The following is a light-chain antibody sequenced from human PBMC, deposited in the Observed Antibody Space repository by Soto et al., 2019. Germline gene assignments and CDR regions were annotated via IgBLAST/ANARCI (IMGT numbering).Light chain of an antibody. CDR3: GAWDDSVSAYV. Sequence: QSVLTQPPSVSAAPGQRVTISCSGSSSNIGTTYVSCYQQLPGTVPKLLMYENNKRPSGIPDRFSGSKSATSATLDITGLQTGDEADYYCGAWDDSVSAYVFGTGTKVTVL. V-gene: IGLV1-51*02. J-gene: IGLJ1*01. CDR2: ENN. CDR1: SSNIGTTY.